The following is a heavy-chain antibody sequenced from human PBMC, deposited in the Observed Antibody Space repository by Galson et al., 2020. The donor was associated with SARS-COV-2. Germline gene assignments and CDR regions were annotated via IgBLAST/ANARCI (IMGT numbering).Heavy chain of an antibody. CDR3: AKSPVGYSSGTNLRGDFGF. V-gene: IGHV3-23*01. CDR2: IRGCGGIT. CDR1: GFTFNTCA. J-gene: IGHJ3*01. Sequence: GGSLTLSCEASGFTFNTCALTWVRQPPGKGLEWVASIRGCGGITYYADSVEGRFTISRDNSKNTLYLQMNNLRAEDTAVYYCAKSPVGYSSGTNLRGDFGFWGQGTMVTVSS. D-gene: IGHD6-19*01.